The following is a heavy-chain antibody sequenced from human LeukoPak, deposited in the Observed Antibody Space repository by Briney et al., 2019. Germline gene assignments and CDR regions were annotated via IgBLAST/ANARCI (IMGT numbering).Heavy chain of an antibody. Sequence: SVKVSCKASGGTFSSYAISWVRQAPGQGLEWMGRIIPILGIANYAQKSQGRVTITADKSTSTAYMELSSLRSEDTAVYYCARSAEDYSNPNWFDPWGQGTLVTVSS. V-gene: IGHV1-69*04. D-gene: IGHD4-11*01. J-gene: IGHJ5*02. CDR3: ARSAEDYSNPNWFDP. CDR2: IIPILGIA. CDR1: GGTFSSYA.